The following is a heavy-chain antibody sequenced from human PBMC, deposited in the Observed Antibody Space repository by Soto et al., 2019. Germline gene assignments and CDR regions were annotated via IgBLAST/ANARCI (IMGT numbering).Heavy chain of an antibody. J-gene: IGHJ5*02. D-gene: IGHD5-12*01. CDR2: ISSDGGNT. CDR1: GFTFSSYA. V-gene: IGHV3-64D*06. Sequence: PGGSLRLSCSASGFTFSSYAMHWVRQAPGKGLEYVSAISSDGGNTYYADSVKGRFTISRDNSKNTLYLQMSSLRAEDTAVYYCMKSIVATDNWFDPWGQGXLVTVSS. CDR3: MKSIVATDNWFDP.